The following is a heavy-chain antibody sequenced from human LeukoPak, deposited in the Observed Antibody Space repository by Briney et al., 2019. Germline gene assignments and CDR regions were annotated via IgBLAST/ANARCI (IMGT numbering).Heavy chain of an antibody. Sequence: SETLSLTCTVSGDSISGSSYYWGWIRQPPGKGLEWIGNIYYGGSTYYNPSLQSRVSISVDTSNNQFSLKVSSVTAADTAVYYCASADGYNIDYWGQGTLVTVSS. CDR2: IYYGGST. CDR3: ASADGYNIDY. CDR1: GDSISGSSYY. J-gene: IGHJ4*02. V-gene: IGHV4-39*01. D-gene: IGHD5-24*01.